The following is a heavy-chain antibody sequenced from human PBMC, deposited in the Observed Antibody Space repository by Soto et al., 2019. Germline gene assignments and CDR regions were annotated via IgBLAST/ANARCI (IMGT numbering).Heavy chain of an antibody. Sequence: SETLSLTCAVSGGSISSSNWWSWVRQPPGKGLEWIGEIYHSGSTNYNPSLKSRVTISVDKSKNQFSLKLSSVTAADMAVYYCARDYYDSSGYYYSWWFDPWGQGTLVT. V-gene: IGHV4-4*02. D-gene: IGHD3-22*01. J-gene: IGHJ5*02. CDR2: IYHSGST. CDR1: GGSISSSNW. CDR3: ARDYYDSSGYYYSWWFDP.